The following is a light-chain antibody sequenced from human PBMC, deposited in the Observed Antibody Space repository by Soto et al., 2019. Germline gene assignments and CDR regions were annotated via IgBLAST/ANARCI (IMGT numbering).Light chain of an antibody. CDR1: SSDVGIYNY. J-gene: IGLJ1*01. V-gene: IGLV2-14*01. Sequence: QSVLTQPASVSGSPGQSITISCTGTSSDVGIYNYVSWYQQHPGKAPKLMIYQVTNRPSGVSNRFSGSKSGNTASLTISGLQAEDEADYYRSSYTGSTNYVSGTGTKVTVL. CDR3: SSYTGSTNYV. CDR2: QVT.